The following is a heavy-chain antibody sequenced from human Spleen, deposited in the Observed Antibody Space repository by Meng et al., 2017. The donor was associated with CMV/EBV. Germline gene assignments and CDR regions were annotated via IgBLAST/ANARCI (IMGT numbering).Heavy chain of an antibody. D-gene: IGHD3-22*01. CDR2: INHSGST. Sequence: CAVYGGSFSDYYWSLIRQPPGKGLEWIGEINHSGSTNYNPSLKSRVTISVDTSKKQISVKLSSVTAADTAVYYCARLMIESSSFDYWGQGTLVTVSS. J-gene: IGHJ4*02. V-gene: IGHV4-34*01. CDR1: GGSFSDYY. CDR3: ARLMIESSSFDY.